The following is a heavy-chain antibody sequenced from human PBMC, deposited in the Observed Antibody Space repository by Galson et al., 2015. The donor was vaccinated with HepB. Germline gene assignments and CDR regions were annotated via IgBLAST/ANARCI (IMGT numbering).Heavy chain of an antibody. V-gene: IGHV3-48*03. CDR3: ARDTYGIAVAGTWYFDL. D-gene: IGHD6-19*01. J-gene: IGHJ2*01. CDR1: GFTFSSYE. CDR2: ISSSGSTI. Sequence: SLRLSCAASGFTFSSYEMNWVRQAPGKGLEWVSYISSSGSTIYYADSVKGRFTISRDNAKNSLYLQMNSLRAEDTAVYYCARDTYGIAVAGTWYFDLWGRGTLVTVSS.